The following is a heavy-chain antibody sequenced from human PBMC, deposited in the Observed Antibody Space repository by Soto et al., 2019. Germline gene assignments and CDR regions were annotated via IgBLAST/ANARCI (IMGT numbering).Heavy chain of an antibody. Sequence: GGSLRLSCAASGFTFSSYAMSWVRQAPGKGLEWVSAISGSGGSTYYADSVKGRFTISRDNSKNTLYLQMNSLRAEDTAVYYCAKVKEDIVVVVAATLDYWGQGTLVTVSS. J-gene: IGHJ4*02. CDR1: GFTFSSYA. CDR3: AKVKEDIVVVVAATLDY. CDR2: ISGSGGST. V-gene: IGHV3-23*01. D-gene: IGHD2-15*01.